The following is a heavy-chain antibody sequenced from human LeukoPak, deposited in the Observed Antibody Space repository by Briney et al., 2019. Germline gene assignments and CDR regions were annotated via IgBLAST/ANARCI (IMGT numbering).Heavy chain of an antibody. V-gene: IGHV3-30*18. CDR2: IAYDGSNK. CDR1: GFTFCRYA. J-gene: IGHJ4*02. Sequence: PGGSLRLSCTASGFTFCRYAMHWLRQAPGKGLEWVAVIAYDGSNKYSADSLKGQGRFTISRDNSKNTLFLEMNSLRPEDTAVYYCAKYAAAGAYDRHSEIDSWGQGTLVTVSS. D-gene: IGHD3-22*01. CDR3: AKYAAAGAYDRHSEIDS.